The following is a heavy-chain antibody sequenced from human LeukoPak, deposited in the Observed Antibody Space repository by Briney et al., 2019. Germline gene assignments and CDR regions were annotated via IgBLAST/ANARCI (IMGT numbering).Heavy chain of an antibody. Sequence: GGSLRLSCAASGFTFSSYAMSWVRQAPGKGLEWVSAISGSAYSTYYADSVKGRFTISRDNSKNTLYLQMNSLRAEDTAVYYCATIVGATTEDDYWGQGTLVTVSS. D-gene: IGHD1-26*01. CDR3: ATIVGATTEDDY. CDR1: GFTFSSYA. V-gene: IGHV3-23*01. J-gene: IGHJ4*02. CDR2: ISGSAYST.